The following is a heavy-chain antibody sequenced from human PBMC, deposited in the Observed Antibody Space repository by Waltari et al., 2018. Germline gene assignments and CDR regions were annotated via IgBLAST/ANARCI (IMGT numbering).Heavy chain of an antibody. CDR2: IKQDGRWN. CDR1: GFTFSSYW. V-gene: IGHV3-7*01. CDR3: AKDRTGPYSITALDS. J-gene: IGHJ4*02. D-gene: IGHD4-4*01. Sequence: EVQLVESGGGLVQPGGSLRLSCAASGFTFSSYWMSWVRQAPGKGLEVVANIKQDGRWNYYVDSVKGRFTISRDNAKNSLYLQMNSLRAEDTAVYYCAKDRTGPYSITALDSWGQGTLVTVSS.